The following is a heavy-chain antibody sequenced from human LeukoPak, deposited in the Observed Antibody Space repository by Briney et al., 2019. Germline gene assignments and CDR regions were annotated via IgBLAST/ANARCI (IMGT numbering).Heavy chain of an antibody. CDR3: AKGTTVTLSYYYYYRMDV. CDR2: ISYDGSNK. CDR1: GFTFSSYG. Sequence: GGSLRLSCAVSGFTFSSYGMHWVRQAPGKGLEWVAVISYDGSNKDYADSVKGRFTISRDNSKNTLYLQMNSLRAEDTAVYYCAKGTTVTLSYYYYYRMDVRGQGTTVTVSS. D-gene: IGHD4-17*01. J-gene: IGHJ6*02. V-gene: IGHV3-30*18.